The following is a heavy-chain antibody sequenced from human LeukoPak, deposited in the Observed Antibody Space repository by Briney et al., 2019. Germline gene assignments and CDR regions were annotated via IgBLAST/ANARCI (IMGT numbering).Heavy chain of an antibody. V-gene: IGHV4-59*01. CDR3: ARGNGYNNLDY. J-gene: IGHJ4*02. CDR2: IYYSGST. CDR1: GGSISTYY. D-gene: IGHD5-24*01. Sequence: SETLSLTRTVSGGSISTYYWSWIRRPPGKGLEWIGYIYYSGSTNYNPSLKSRVTISVDTSKNQFSLKLSSVTAADTAVYYCARGNGYNNLDYWGQGTLVTVSS.